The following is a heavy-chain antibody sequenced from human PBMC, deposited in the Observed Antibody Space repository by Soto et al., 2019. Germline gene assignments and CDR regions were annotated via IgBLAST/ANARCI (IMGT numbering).Heavy chain of an antibody. V-gene: IGHV3-30-3*01. Sequence: ESGGGVVQPGRSLRLSCAASGFTFSSYAMHWVRQAPGKGLEWVAVISYDGSNKYYADSVKGRFTISRDNSKNTLYLQMNSLRAEDTAAYYCARDRRGYNPTYTFDYWGQGTLVTVSS. D-gene: IGHD5-12*01. J-gene: IGHJ4*02. CDR3: ARDRRGYNPTYTFDY. CDR2: ISYDGSNK. CDR1: GFTFSSYA.